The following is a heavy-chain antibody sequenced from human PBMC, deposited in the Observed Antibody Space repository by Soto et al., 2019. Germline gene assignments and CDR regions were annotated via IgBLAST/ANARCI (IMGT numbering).Heavy chain of an antibody. CDR1: GFTFSSYA. CDR2: ISGSGGST. J-gene: IGHJ4*02. Sequence: GGSLRLSCAASGFTFSSYAMSWVRQAPGKRLEWVSAISGSGGSTYYADSAKGRFTISRDNSKNTLYLQMNSLRAEDTAVYYCAKDLLKPGIAAAGTLWGQGTLVTVSS. CDR3: AKDLLKPGIAAAGTL. D-gene: IGHD6-13*01. V-gene: IGHV3-23*01.